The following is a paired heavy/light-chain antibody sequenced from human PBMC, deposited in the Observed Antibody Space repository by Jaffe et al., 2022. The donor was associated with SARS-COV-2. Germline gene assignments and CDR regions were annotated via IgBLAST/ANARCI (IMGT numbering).Heavy chain of an antibody. Sequence: QVQLVESGGGVVQPGRSLRLSCATSGFIFSNYGMHWVRQAPGKGLGWVAVVWYDGSIKYYADSVKGRFTISRDNSKNTLYLQMTSLRAEDTAVYYCARSYFYGAGSDAFDIWGQGTMVTVSS. CDR2: VWYDGSIK. J-gene: IGHJ3*02. CDR3: ARSYFYGAGSDAFDI. CDR1: GFIFSNYG. D-gene: IGHD3-10*01. V-gene: IGHV3-33*01.
Light chain of an antibody. CDR1: QTISSW. CDR3: QQYNSFWA. V-gene: IGKV1-5*03. J-gene: IGKJ1*01. CDR2: KAS. Sequence: DIQMTQSPSTLSASVGDRVTITCRASQTISSWLAWYQQKPGKAPNLLIYKASILKSGVPSRFSGSGSGTEFTLTISSLQPDDFATYYCQQYNSFWAFGQGTKVEIK.